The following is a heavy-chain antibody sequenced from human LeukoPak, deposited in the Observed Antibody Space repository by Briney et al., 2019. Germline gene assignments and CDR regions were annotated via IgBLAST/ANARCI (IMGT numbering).Heavy chain of an antibody. V-gene: IGHV1-2*02. J-gene: IGHJ4*02. CDR2: INPNSGGT. D-gene: IGHD7-27*01. CDR1: GYTFTAYY. Sequence: ASVKVSCKASGYTFTAYYMNWVRQAPGQGLEWMGWINPNSGGTNYAQNFQGRVTMTRDTSISTVYMELNSLRSDDTAVYYCVRRLTGVDYWGQGTQVTVSS. CDR3: VRRLTGVDY.